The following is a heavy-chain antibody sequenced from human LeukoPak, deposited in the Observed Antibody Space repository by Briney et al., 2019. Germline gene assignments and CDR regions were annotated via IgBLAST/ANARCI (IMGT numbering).Heavy chain of an antibody. CDR1: GGSINSYY. J-gene: IGHJ3*02. CDR2: IYTSGST. Sequence: SETLSLTCSVSGGSINSYYWSWIRQPPGKGLEWIGRIYTSGSTDYNPSLKSRVTMSVDSSKNQFSLKLSSVTAADTAAYYCATGAYCGGDCFDAFDIWGQGTMVTISS. CDR3: ATGAYCGGDCFDAFDI. D-gene: IGHD2-21*01. V-gene: IGHV4-4*07.